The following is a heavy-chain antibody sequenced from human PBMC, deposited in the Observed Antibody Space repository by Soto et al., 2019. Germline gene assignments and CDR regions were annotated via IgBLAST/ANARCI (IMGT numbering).Heavy chain of an antibody. CDR2: IYSGGST. CDR3: ARGYSGSYYGAFDI. V-gene: IGHV3-53*01. D-gene: IGHD1-26*01. CDR1: GFTVSSNY. J-gene: IGHJ3*02. Sequence: RRLSCAASGFTVSSNYMSWVRQAPGKGLEWVSVIYSGGSTYYADSVKGRFTISRDNSKNTLYLQMNSLRAEDTAVYYCARGYSGSYYGAFDIWGQGTMVTVSS.